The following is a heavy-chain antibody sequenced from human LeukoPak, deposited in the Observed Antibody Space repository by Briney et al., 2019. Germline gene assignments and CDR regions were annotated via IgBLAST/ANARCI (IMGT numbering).Heavy chain of an antibody. CDR3: ARGRVVAATRYFDY. Sequence: GASVKVSCKASGYTFTSYAMNWVRQAPGRGLEWMGWINTNTGNPTYAQGFTGRFVFSLDTSVSTTYLQISSLKAEDTAVYYCARGRVVAATRYFDYWGQGTLVTVSS. CDR2: INTNTGNP. D-gene: IGHD2-15*01. CDR1: GYTFTSYA. J-gene: IGHJ4*02. V-gene: IGHV7-4-1*02.